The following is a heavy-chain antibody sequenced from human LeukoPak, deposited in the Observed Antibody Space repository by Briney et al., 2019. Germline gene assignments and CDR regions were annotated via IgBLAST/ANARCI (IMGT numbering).Heavy chain of an antibody. V-gene: IGHV3-74*01. D-gene: IGHD2-2*02. CDR1: GFTFSDYY. CDR3: ASGTRYCSSISCYNNDFDY. Sequence: GGSLRLSCAASGFTFSDYYMHWVRQAPGKGLLWISHINGDGSRTGYADSVKGRFTISRDNSKNTLSLQMNSLRAEDTAVYYCASGTRYCSSISCYNNDFDYWGQGTLVTVSS. CDR2: INGDGSRT. J-gene: IGHJ4*02.